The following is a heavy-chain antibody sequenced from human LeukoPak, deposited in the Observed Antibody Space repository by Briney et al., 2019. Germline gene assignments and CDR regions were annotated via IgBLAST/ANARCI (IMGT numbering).Heavy chain of an antibody. J-gene: IGHJ3*02. D-gene: IGHD1-26*01. CDR3: ARGPDSGSYLGDPFDM. CDR2: ISFDGRHE. Sequence: GGSLRFSCVASGFRFNNYGMNWVRQAPGKGLEMVAVISFDGRHEDYAESVKGRVTISRDNSKNTLYLQMSNLRPEDTALFYCARGPDSGSYLGDPFDMWGQGTMVIVSS. V-gene: IGHV3-30*03. CDR1: GFRFNNYG.